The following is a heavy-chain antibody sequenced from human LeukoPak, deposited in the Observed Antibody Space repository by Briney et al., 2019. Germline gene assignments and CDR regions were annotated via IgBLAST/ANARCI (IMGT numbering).Heavy chain of an antibody. J-gene: IGHJ4*02. D-gene: IGHD5-18*01. Sequence: ASVKVSCKVSGYTLTELSMHWVRQAPGKGLEWMGGFDPEDGETIYAQKFQGRVTMTEDTSTVTAYMELSSLRSEDTAVYYCATNQPRRGYSYGYAFDYWGQGTLVTVSS. V-gene: IGHV1-24*01. CDR3: ATNQPRRGYSYGYAFDY. CDR1: GYTLTELS. CDR2: FDPEDGET.